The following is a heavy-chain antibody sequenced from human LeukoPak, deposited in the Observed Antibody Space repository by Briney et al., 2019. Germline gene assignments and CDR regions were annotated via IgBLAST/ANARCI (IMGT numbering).Heavy chain of an antibody. J-gene: IGHJ4*02. CDR3: AKDRYAGRY. Sequence: PGGSLRLSCAASGFTFKNNAMSWVRQAPEKGPEWLSFITGSGDKTYYADSVKGRFSISRDNSESTLYLQMNSLRVEDTAVYYCAKDRYAGRYWGQGILVTVSS. CDR2: ITGSGDKT. D-gene: IGHD5-12*01. V-gene: IGHV3-23*01. CDR1: GFTFKNNA.